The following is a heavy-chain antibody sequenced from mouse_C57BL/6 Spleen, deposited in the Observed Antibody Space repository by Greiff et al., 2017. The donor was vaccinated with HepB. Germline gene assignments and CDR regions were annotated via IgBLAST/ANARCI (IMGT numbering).Heavy chain of an antibody. D-gene: IGHD2-1*01. J-gene: IGHJ3*01. V-gene: IGHV1-81*01. CDR1: GYTFTSYG. Sequence: QVQLQQSGAELARPGASVKLSCKASGYTFTSYGISWVKQRTGQGLEWIGEIYPRSGNTYYNEKFKGKATLTADKSSSTAYMELRSLTSEDSAVYFCARGGYGNHGAYWGQGTLVTVSA. CDR3: ARGGYGNHGAY. CDR2: IYPRSGNT.